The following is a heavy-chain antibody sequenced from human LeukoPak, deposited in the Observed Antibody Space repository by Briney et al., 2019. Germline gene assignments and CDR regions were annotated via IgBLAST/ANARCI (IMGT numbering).Heavy chain of an antibody. Sequence: PSETLSLTCTVYGGSISSSDYYWGWIRQPPGKGLEWIASIYYSGTTHYNPSHQSRVTMSVDTSKNQFSLKLSSVTAADTAVYYCARKPIVNSAWYYFDYWGQGTLVTVSS. CDR3: ARKPIVNSAWYYFDY. CDR2: IYYSGTT. V-gene: IGHV4-39*07. D-gene: IGHD3-22*01. J-gene: IGHJ4*02. CDR1: GGSISSSDYY.